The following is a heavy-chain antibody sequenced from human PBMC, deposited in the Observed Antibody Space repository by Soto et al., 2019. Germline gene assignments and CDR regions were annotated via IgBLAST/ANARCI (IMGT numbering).Heavy chain of an antibody. D-gene: IGHD1-26*01. J-gene: IGHJ6*02. CDR1: GHTFTSYG. CDR2: ISAYNGNT. Sequence: ASVKVSCKASGHTFTSYGISWVRQAPGQGLEWMGWISAYNGNTNYAQKLQGRVTMTTDTSTSTAYMELRSLRSDDTAVYYCARDRGLQNYYYYGMDAWGQGTTVTVSS. V-gene: IGHV1-18*04. CDR3: ARDRGLQNYYYYGMDA.